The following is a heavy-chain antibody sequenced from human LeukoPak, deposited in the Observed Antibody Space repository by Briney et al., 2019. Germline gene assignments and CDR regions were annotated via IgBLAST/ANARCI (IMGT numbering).Heavy chain of an antibody. CDR1: GFTFSSYA. J-gene: IGHJ6*02. D-gene: IGHD3-3*01. V-gene: IGHV3-23*01. Sequence: PGGSLRLSCAASGFTFSSYAMSWVRQAPGKGLEWVSAISGSGGSTYYADSVKGRFTISRDNSKNTLYLQMNSLRAEDTAVYYCAKPNYDFWSGHYYYYGMDVWGQGTTVTVSS. CDR3: AKPNYDFWSGHYYYYGMDV. CDR2: ISGSGGST.